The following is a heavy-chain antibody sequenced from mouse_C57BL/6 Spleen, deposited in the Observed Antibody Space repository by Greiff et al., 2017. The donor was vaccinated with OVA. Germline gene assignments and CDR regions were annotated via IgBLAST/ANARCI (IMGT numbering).Heavy chain of an antibody. D-gene: IGHD1-1*01. CDR1: GYTFTSYW. CDR2: IHPNSGST. J-gene: IGHJ2*01. Sequence: VQLQQPGAELVKPGASVKLSCKASGYTFTSYWMHWVKQRPGQGLEWIGLIHPNSGSTNYNAKFKSKATLTVDKSSSTAYMQLSSLTSEDSAVYYCARGGYYGSRGYFDYWGQGTTLTVSS. V-gene: IGHV1-64*01. CDR3: ARGGYYGSRGYFDY.